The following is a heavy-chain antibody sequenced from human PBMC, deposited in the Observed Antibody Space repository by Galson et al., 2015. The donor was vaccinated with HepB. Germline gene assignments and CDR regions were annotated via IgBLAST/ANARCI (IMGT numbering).Heavy chain of an antibody. CDR2: IRSKSDGGET. D-gene: IGHD3-3*01. CDR1: GFNVDNAW. J-gene: IGHJ4*02. CDR3: TTVATISGVMRDY. V-gene: IGHV3-15*01. Sequence: LRLSCAVSGFNVDNAWMSWVRQAPGKGLEWVGRIRSKSDGGETKYAAPVKGRFTISREDLTNTLSLQMMSLKIEDTAVYYCTTVATISGVMRDYWGQGTLVTVSS.